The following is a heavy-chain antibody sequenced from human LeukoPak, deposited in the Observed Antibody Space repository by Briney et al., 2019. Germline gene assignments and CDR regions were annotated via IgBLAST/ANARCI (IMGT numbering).Heavy chain of an antibody. CDR3: AKDFRSGYSLALGAFDI. CDR2: ISGSGGST. J-gene: IGHJ3*02. D-gene: IGHD3-3*01. CDR1: GFTFSSYA. V-gene: IGHV3-23*01. Sequence: PGGSLRLSCAASGFTFSSYAMSWVRQAPGKGLGWVSTISGSGGSTYHADSVKGRFTISRDNSKNTLYLQMNSLRAEDTAVYYCAKDFRSGYSLALGAFDIWGQGTMVTVSS.